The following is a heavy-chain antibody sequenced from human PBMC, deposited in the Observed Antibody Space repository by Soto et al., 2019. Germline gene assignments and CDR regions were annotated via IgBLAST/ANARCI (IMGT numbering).Heavy chain of an antibody. J-gene: IGHJ4*02. Sequence: QVQLVQSGAEVKKPGASVKVSCKASGYTFTTYGISWVRQAPGQGLEWMGWINAYNGNTNYAQKLQGRVTMTTDTSTSTAYVERRSLRSDDRAVCYCARAPVAGPSFDFWGQGTLVTVSS. D-gene: IGHD6-19*01. CDR3: ARAPVAGPSFDF. V-gene: IGHV1-18*01. CDR1: GYTFTTYG. CDR2: INAYNGNT.